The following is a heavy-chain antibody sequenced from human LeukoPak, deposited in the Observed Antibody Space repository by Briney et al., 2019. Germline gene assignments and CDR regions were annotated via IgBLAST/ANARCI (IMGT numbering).Heavy chain of an antibody. J-gene: IGHJ6*02. V-gene: IGHV4-31*03. CDR1: GGSISSGDYY. D-gene: IGHD3-3*01. CDR3: ARDRYDSYPMDV. Sequence: SETLSLTCTVSGGSISSGDYYWSWIRQHPGKGLEWIGYIYYSGRTYYNPSLKSRVTISVDTSKNQFSLKLNSVTAADAAVYYCARDRYDSYPMDVWGQGTTVTVSS. CDR2: IYYSGRT.